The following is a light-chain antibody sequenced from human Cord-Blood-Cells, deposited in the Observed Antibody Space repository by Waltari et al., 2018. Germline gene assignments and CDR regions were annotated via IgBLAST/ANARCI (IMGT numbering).Light chain of an antibody. CDR1: QSISSY. V-gene: IGKV1-39*01. CDR2: AAS. CDR3: QQSYSTPQT. J-gene: IGKJ4*01. Sequence: DIQMTQSPSSLSASVGDRVTITCRASQSISSYLNWYQQKPGKAPKLLIYAASSLQRGVPSRFSGSGSWTDFTLTISSLQPEDFATYYCQQSYSTPQTFGGGTKLEIK.